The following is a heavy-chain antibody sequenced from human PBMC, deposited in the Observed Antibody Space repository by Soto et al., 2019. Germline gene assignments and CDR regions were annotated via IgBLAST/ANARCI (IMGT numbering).Heavy chain of an antibody. D-gene: IGHD2-2*01. J-gene: IGHJ5*02. Sequence: QLQVQESGPGQVKPSQTLSLTCTVSGGSITSHHYYWGWIRQPPGKGLEWIGSIYSGGNTYYNPSLRTRLTIFVKPAKNLIPLKLSSVTAAASAIYYCGGGPSTTWIDTWGLGTQVSVSP. CDR1: GGSITSHHYY. CDR2: IYSGGNT. CDR3: GGGPSTTWIDT. V-gene: IGHV4-39*01.